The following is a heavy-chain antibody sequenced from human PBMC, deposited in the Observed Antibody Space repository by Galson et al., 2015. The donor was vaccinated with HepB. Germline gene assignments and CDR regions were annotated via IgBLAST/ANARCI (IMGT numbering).Heavy chain of an antibody. CDR1: DFNFSDYY. CDR2: ISITGSFT. J-gene: IGHJ4*02. Sequence: SLRLSCAASDFNFSDYYMSWIRQAPGKGLEFISYISITGSFTKYVDSVKGRFTISRDNAKNSLFLQLTSLRAEDTAVYYCAGFRYASWRGFDYWGQGTLVTVSS. CDR3: AGFRYASWRGFDY. V-gene: IGHV3-11*06. D-gene: IGHD3-16*01.